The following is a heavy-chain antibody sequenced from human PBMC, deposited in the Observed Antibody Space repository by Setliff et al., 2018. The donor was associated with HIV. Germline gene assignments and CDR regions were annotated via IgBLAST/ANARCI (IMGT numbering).Heavy chain of an antibody. D-gene: IGHD1-26*01. Sequence: GESLKISCKTSGYSFTTYWIGWVRQMPGKGLEWMGIMYPGTATTKYSPSFQGQVTISADKSISTTYLLWSSLKASDTAMYYCARQPIVGASYYYYGMDVWGQGTTVTVSS. CDR1: GYSFTTYW. CDR2: MYPGTATT. CDR3: ARQPIVGASYYYYGMDV. V-gene: IGHV5-51*01. J-gene: IGHJ6*02.